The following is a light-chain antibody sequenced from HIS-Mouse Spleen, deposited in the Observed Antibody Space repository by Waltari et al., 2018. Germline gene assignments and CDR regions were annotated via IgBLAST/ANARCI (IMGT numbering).Light chain of an antibody. V-gene: IGLV2-14*01. Sequence: QSALTQPASVSGSPGQSLTISCTGTSSDVGGYNSVSWHQQHPGKTPKPMIDEVSNLRSGVSNRFSGSKSGNTASLTISGLHAEDEADYYCSSYTSSSTPVVFGGGTKLTVL. CDR2: EVS. CDR1: SSDVGGYNS. CDR3: SSYTSSSTPVV. J-gene: IGLJ2*01.